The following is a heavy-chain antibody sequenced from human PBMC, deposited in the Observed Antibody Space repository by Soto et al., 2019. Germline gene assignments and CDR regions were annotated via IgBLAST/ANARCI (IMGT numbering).Heavy chain of an antibody. CDR2: IYYSGST. CDR1: GGSISGYY. J-gene: IGHJ6*02. Sequence: SETLSLTCTVSGGSISGYYWSWIRQPPGKGLEWIGYIYYSGSTNYNPSLKSRVTISVDTSKNQFSLKLSSVTAADTAVYYCARDRRGYYDFWSGYYSPSSSGMDVWGQGTTVTVSS. D-gene: IGHD3-3*01. CDR3: ARDRRGYYDFWSGYYSPSSSGMDV. V-gene: IGHV4-59*01.